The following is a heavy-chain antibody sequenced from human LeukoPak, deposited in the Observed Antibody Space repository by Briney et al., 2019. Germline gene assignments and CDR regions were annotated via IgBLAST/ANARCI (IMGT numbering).Heavy chain of an antibody. Sequence: PSETLSLTCAVSGGSFSGYYWTWIRQPPGKGLEWIGEINHSGSANYSPPLSSRVTISLDMSENQFSLKLTSVTAADTAVYYCARGKGTVPTHGGQGPLFTASS. V-gene: IGHV4-34*01. CDR3: ARGKGTVPTH. J-gene: IGHJ4*02. D-gene: IGHD4-17*01. CDR1: GGSFSGYY. CDR2: INHSGSA.